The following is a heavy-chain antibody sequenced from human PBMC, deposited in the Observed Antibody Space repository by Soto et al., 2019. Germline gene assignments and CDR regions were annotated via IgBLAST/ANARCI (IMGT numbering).Heavy chain of an antibody. CDR2: ISSNGGST. D-gene: IGHD5-12*01. CDR1: GFTFSSYA. V-gene: IGHV3-64*01. J-gene: IGHJ4*02. Sequence: EVQLVESGGGLVQPGGSPRLSCAASGFTFSSYAMHWVRQAPGKGLEYVSAISSNGGSTYYANSVKGRFTISRDNSKNTLYLQMGSLRAEDMAVYYCARGGRGYEFDYWGQGTLVTVSS. CDR3: ARGGRGYEFDY.